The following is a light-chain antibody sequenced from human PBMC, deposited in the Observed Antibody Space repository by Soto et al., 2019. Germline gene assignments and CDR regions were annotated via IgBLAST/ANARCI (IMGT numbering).Light chain of an antibody. CDR2: AAS. CDR3: QESYSTPFT. Sequence: DIQMTQSPPSLSASVGDRVTITCRASQSIATYLTWYQQKPGKAPQLLIYAASSLQSGVPSRFSGSGSGTDFTLTISSLQPEDFATYYCQESYSTPFTFGGGTRVE. CDR1: QSIATY. J-gene: IGKJ4*01. V-gene: IGKV1-39*01.